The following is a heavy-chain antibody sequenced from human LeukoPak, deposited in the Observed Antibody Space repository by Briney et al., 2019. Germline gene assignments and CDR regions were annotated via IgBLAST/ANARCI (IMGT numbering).Heavy chain of an antibody. V-gene: IGHV4-39*01. D-gene: IGHD2-2*01. Sequence: PSETLSLTCTVSGGSNSSRSYYWAWIRQPPGKGLEWIGSINYSGSTNYNPSLKSRLTISVDTSKNQFSLKLSSVTAADTAVYYCAVIPPAVDDYWGQGTLVTVSS. J-gene: IGHJ4*02. CDR1: GGSNSSRSYY. CDR2: INYSGST. CDR3: AVIPPAVDDY.